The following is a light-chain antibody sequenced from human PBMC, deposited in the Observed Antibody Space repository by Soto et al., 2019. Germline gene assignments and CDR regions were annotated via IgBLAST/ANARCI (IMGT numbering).Light chain of an antibody. J-gene: IGKJ2*01. V-gene: IGKV1-33*01. CDR3: QQYNKVPYT. CDR2: DTS. CDR1: QDTDNY. Sequence: DIQMTQSPSSLSASVGDRVSISCQANQDTDNYLNWYHQKPGKAPRLVIYDTSTLEIGVPSRFGGSGSGTKFTFTISGLQPEDVGTYYCQQYNKVPYTFGQGTKVEMK.